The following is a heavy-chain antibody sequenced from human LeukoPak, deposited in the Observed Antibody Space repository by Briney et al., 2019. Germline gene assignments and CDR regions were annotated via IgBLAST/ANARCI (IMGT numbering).Heavy chain of an antibody. D-gene: IGHD4-17*01. CDR3: GRDPNGDYVGAFEF. J-gene: IGHJ3*01. CDR1: GFTFSSYA. CDR2: ILDSGYST. Sequence: GGSLRLSCAASGFTFSSYAMSWVRQAPGKGLEWVSGILDSGYSTYYANSVKGRFTISRDNSNNTLYLQMNSLRAEDTAVYYCGRDPNGDYVGAFEFWGQGTLVSVSS. V-gene: IGHV3-23*01.